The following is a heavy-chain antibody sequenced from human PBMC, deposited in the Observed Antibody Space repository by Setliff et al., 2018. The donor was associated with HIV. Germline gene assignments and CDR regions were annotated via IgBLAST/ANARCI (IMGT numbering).Heavy chain of an antibody. V-gene: IGHV1-69*06. Sequence: SVKVSCKASGYTFTSYSISWVRQAPGQGLEWMGGIIPIFGTANYAQKFQGRVTITADKSTSTVYMELSSLRSEDTAVYYCARDSRDIVVVIAPEPEPYYYYGMDVWGEGTTVTVSS. J-gene: IGHJ6*04. CDR2: IIPIFGTA. D-gene: IGHD2-15*01. CDR3: ARDSRDIVVVIAPEPEPYYYYGMDV. CDR1: GYTFTSYS.